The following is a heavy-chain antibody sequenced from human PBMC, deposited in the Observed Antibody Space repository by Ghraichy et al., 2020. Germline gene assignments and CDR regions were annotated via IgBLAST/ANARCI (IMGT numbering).Heavy chain of an antibody. Sequence: SETLSLTCTVSGGSISSSSYYWGWIRQPPGKGLEWIGSIYYSGSTYYNPSLKSRVTISVDTSKNQFSLKLSSVTAADTAVYYCARPVMAPYAFDIWGQWTMVTVSS. CDR1: GGSISSSSYY. CDR3: ARPVMAPYAFDI. J-gene: IGHJ3*02. CDR2: IYYSGST. V-gene: IGHV4-39*01. D-gene: IGHD3-16*01.